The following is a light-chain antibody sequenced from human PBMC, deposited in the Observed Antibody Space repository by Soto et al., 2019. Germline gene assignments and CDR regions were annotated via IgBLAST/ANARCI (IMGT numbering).Light chain of an antibody. CDR1: SSDVGGYNY. Sequence: QSALTQPASVSGSPGQSITISCTGTSSDVGGYNYVSWYQQHPGKAPKLMIYDVSNRPSGVSNRFSGSKSGNTASLTISGLQAEDVADYYCSSYTSSSTLGVFGTGTKRTFL. V-gene: IGLV2-14*01. J-gene: IGLJ1*01. CDR3: SSYTSSSTLGV. CDR2: DVS.